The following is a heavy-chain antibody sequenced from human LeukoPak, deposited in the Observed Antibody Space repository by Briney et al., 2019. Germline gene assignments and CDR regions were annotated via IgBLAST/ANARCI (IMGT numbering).Heavy chain of an antibody. CDR2: IYYSGST. CDR3: AREPYGSGTFDY. D-gene: IGHD3-10*01. Sequence: SETLSLTCTVSGGXVSSGSYYWSWIRQPPGKGLEWIGYIYYSGSTNYNPSLKSRVTISVDTSKNQFSLKLSSVTAADTAEYYCAREPYGSGTFDYWGQGTLVTVSA. CDR1: GGXVSSGSYY. V-gene: IGHV4-61*01. J-gene: IGHJ4*02.